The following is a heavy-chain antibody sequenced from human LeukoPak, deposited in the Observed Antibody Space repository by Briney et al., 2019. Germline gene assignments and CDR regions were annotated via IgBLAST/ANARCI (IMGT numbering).Heavy chain of an antibody. V-gene: IGHV1-46*01. D-gene: IGHD6-19*01. CDR2: INPSGGST. CDR3: ARAYSSGWSQSRFDY. J-gene: IGHJ4*02. CDR1: GYTFTSYY. Sequence: ASVTVSCTASGYTFTSYYMHWVRQAPGQGLEWMGIINPSGGSTSYAQKFQGRVTMTRDTSTSTVYMELSSLRSEDTAVYYCARAYSSGWSQSRFDYWGQGTLVTVSS.